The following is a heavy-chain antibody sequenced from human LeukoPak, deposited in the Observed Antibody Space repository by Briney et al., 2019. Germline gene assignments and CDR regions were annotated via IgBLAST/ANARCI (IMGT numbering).Heavy chain of an antibody. Sequence: SETLSLTCTVSGYSISSGYYWGWIRQPPGKGLQWIGSIYHSVSTYYNPSLKSRVTISVDTSKNQFSLKLTSVTAADTAVYYCAGDADTINWFFFWGQGTLVTVSS. D-gene: IGHD2-2*01. CDR2: IYHSVST. CDR1: GYSISSGYY. J-gene: IGHJ5*01. CDR3: AGDADTINWFFF. V-gene: IGHV4-38-2*02.